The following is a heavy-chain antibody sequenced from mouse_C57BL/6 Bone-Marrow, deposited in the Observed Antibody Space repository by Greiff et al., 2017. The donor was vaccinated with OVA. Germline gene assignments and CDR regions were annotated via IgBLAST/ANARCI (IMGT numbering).Heavy chain of an antibody. CDR1: GYTFTSYD. J-gene: IGHJ3*01. Sequence: QVQLQQSGPELVKPGASVKLSCKASGYTFTSYDINWVKQRPGQGLEWIGWFYPRDGSTKYNEKFKGKATLTVDTSSSTAYMELHSLTSEDSAVYFCARKGWLLSWFAYWGQGTLVTVSA. CDR3: ARKGWLLSWFAY. CDR2: FYPRDGST. V-gene: IGHV1-85*01. D-gene: IGHD2-3*01.